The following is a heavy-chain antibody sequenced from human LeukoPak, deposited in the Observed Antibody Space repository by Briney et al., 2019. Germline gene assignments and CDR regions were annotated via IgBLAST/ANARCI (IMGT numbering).Heavy chain of an antibody. CDR1: GGSISSYY. D-gene: IGHD3-3*01. Sequence: SETLSLTCTVSGGSISSYYWSWIRQPPGKGLEWIGYIYYSGSTNYNPSLKSRVTISVDTSKNQFSLNLNSVTAADTAVYYCARGVDYDFWSGTLFDPWGQGTLVTVSS. J-gene: IGHJ5*02. V-gene: IGHV4-59*01. CDR3: ARGVDYDFWSGTLFDP. CDR2: IYYSGST.